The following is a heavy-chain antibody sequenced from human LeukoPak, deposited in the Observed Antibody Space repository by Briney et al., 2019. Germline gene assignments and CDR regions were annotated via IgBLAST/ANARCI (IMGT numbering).Heavy chain of an antibody. D-gene: IGHD3/OR15-3a*01. J-gene: IGHJ3*01. V-gene: IGHV3-30*18. Sequence: AGGFLRLSFAGSGFIFRNYGMHWVRQAPGQGLQWVAVISDGGTHLYYADSVKGRFTISRDNSESTMYLQMNSLRVEDTAVYYCVKEGTGSHSQWAFDFWGQGTMVTVSS. CDR1: GFIFRNYG. CDR2: ISDGGTHL. CDR3: VKEGTGSHSQWAFDF.